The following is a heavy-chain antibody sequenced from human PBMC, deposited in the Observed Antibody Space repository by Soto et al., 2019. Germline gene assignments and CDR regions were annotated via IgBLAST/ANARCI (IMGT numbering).Heavy chain of an antibody. CDR2: IIHSEST. Sequence: PSETLSLTCAVYGGSFSGYYWSWVRQPPGKGLGWIGEIIHSESTKYNPSLKSRVTISVDTSKNQFSLKLSSVTAADTAVYYCARQRPTDGRWEFANYYGMGVWGQGTPVTVSS. V-gene: IGHV4-34*12. J-gene: IGHJ6*02. CDR1: GGSFSGYY. CDR3: ARQRPTDGRWEFANYYGMGV. D-gene: IGHD1-26*01.